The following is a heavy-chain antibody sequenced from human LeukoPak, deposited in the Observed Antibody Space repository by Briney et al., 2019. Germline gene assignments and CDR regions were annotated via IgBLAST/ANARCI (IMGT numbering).Heavy chain of an antibody. J-gene: IGHJ4*02. CDR1: GFTFSSYA. D-gene: IGHD4-17*01. V-gene: IGHV3-23*01. CDR2: ITGSGGDT. CDR3: ATYTVTPRHCDY. Sequence: GGSLRLSCEASGFTFSSYAMSWVRQAPGKGLEWVSSITGSGGDTYYADSVKGRFTISRDNSKNTLYLQMNSLRAEDTAVYYCATYTVTPRHCDYWGQGTLVTVSS.